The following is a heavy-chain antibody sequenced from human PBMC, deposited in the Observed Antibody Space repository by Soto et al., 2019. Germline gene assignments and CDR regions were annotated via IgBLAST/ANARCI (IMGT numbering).Heavy chain of an antibody. CDR3: ASGGGGPKLLIDY. J-gene: IGHJ4*02. CDR2: ISSSSSTI. V-gene: IGHV3-48*01. CDR1: GFTFSSYS. Sequence: PGGSLRLSCAASGFTFSSYSMNWVRQAPGKGLEWVSYISSSSSTIYYADSVKGRFTISRDNSKNTLYLQMNSLRAEDTAVYYCASGGGGPKLLIDYWGQGTLVTVSS. D-gene: IGHD2-21*01.